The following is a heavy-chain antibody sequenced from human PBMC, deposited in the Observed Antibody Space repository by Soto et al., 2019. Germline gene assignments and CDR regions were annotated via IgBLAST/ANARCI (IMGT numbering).Heavy chain of an antibody. CDR1: GASISSTNW. CDR3: ARHIAVPTTRGFDY. Sequence: QVQLQESGPGLVKPSGTLSLTCAVSGASISSTNWWSWVRQAPGEGLEWIGEIFHSGTTTYNPSLMSRVIISMDTSTNQLSLRLDSVTAADTAVYFCARHIAVPTTRGFDYWGQGTLVTVSS. J-gene: IGHJ4*02. D-gene: IGHD2-15*01. V-gene: IGHV4-4*02. CDR2: IFHSGTT.